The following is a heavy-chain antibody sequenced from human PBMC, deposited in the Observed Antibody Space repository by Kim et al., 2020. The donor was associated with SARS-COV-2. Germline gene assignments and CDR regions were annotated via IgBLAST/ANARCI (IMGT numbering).Heavy chain of an antibody. V-gene: IGHV1-46*01. J-gene: IGHJ4*02. CDR3: ATFPHSTSWYNFDY. Sequence: AQKFQGRVTMTRDTSMSTVYMELNSLTSEDTAVYYCATFPHSTSWYNFDYWGLGTLVTVSS. D-gene: IGHD6-13*01.